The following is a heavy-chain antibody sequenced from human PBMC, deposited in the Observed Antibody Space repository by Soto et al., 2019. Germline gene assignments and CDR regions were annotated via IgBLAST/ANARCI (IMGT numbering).Heavy chain of an antibody. D-gene: IGHD2-21*01. Sequence: TGGSLRLSCTASGLPHSSFAMMWVRQAPGKGLECVSGIYGSGGGIEYAESVKGRFTISRDNSKNTVYLQMTDLRADDTAVYYCAKDAVYNDGLWLMDHWGQGTQVTVSS. CDR2: IYGSGGGI. CDR3: AKDAVYNDGLWLMDH. J-gene: IGHJ4*02. CDR1: GLPHSSFA. V-gene: IGHV3-23*01.